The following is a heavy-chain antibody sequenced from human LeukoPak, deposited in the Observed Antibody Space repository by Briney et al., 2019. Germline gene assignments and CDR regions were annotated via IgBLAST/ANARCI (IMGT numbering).Heavy chain of an antibody. CDR1: GGSISSSSYY. D-gene: IGHD6-19*01. J-gene: IGHJ3*02. CDR3: ATPGRRPGIAVAGRAFDI. Sequence: KTSETLSLTCTVSGGSISSSSYYWGWIRQPPGKGLEWIGSIYYSGSTYYNPSLKSRVTVSVDTSKNQFSLKLSSVTAADTAVYYCATPGRRPGIAVAGRAFDIWGQGTMVTVSS. CDR2: IYYSGST. V-gene: IGHV4-39*07.